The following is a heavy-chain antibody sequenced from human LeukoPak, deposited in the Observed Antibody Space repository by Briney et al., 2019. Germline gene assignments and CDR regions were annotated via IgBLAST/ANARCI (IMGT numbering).Heavy chain of an antibody. CDR1: GGTFSSYA. J-gene: IGHJ5*02. V-gene: IGHV1-69*13. CDR2: IIPIFGTA. CDR3: ARDGIAAAGTLLNWFDP. Sequence: GASVKVSCKASGGTFSSYAISWVRQAPGQGLEWMGGIIPIFGTANYAQKFQGRVTITADESTSTAYMELSSLRSEDTAVYCCARDGIAAAGTLLNWFDPWGQGTLVTVSS. D-gene: IGHD6-13*01.